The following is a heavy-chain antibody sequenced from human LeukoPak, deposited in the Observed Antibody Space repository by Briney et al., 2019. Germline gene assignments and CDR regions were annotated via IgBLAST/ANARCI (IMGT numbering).Heavy chain of an antibody. Sequence: GASVKVSCKASGYTFTSYYMHWVRQAPRQGLEWMGIINPSGGSTSYAQKFQGRVTMTRDTSTCTVYLELSILRSEDTAVYYCARGGYSYGYNIDYWGQGTLVTVSS. J-gene: IGHJ4*02. CDR3: ARGGYSYGYNIDY. CDR2: INPSGGST. CDR1: GYTFTSYY. V-gene: IGHV1-46*01. D-gene: IGHD5-18*01.